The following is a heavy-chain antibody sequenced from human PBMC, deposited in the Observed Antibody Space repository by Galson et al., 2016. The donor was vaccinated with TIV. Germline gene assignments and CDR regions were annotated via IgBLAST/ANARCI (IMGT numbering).Heavy chain of an antibody. CDR2: IMPILDIT. D-gene: IGHD1-26*01. J-gene: IGHJ4*02. Sequence: SVKVSCKASGGTLNNYVINWVRQAPGQGLEWMGRIMPILDITKYTQKFQGRVTITADKSTSTAYMELSSLRSEDTAIYYCATSLPDTTRGFDYWGQGTLVTVSS. CDR1: GGTLNNYV. CDR3: ATSLPDTTRGFDY. V-gene: IGHV1-69*04.